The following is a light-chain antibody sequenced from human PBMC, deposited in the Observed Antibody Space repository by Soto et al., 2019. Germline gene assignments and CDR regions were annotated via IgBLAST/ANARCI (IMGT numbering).Light chain of an antibody. Sequence: IRMTQSPSSLSASTGDRVTITCRASQGISSYLAWYQQKPGRVPKLLIYAASTLHSGVPSRFSGSGSGTDFTLTISSLQPEDVATYYCQKYNSAPWTFGQGTKVDNK. CDR1: QGISSY. J-gene: IGKJ1*01. CDR3: QKYNSAPWT. CDR2: AAS. V-gene: IGKV1-27*01.